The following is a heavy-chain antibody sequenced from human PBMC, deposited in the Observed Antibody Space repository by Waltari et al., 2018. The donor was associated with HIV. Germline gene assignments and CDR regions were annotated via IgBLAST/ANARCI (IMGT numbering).Heavy chain of an antibody. D-gene: IGHD3-22*01. Sequence: EMQLVESGGDLVKPGRSLRLSCAASGFTFGDYAMNWFRQAPGKRLEWVVFIRGKMYGGSTEYAASVKGRFSISKDDSKSVAYLQMNSLRTEDSAVYYCARADDSRGYFLFGLDVWGQGTTVTVSS. CDR1: GFTFGDYA. CDR2: IRGKMYGGST. V-gene: IGHV3-49*05. J-gene: IGHJ6*02. CDR3: ARADDSRGYFLFGLDV.